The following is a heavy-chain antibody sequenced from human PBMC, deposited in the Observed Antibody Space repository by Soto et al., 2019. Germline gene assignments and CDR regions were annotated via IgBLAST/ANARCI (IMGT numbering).Heavy chain of an antibody. Sequence: ASVKVSCKASGYTFTGYYMHWVRQAPGQGLEWMGWINAANGDTKYSPKFQGRVTITRDTSASTAYMELSSLRSEDTAVYYCVRRHVSATGIDWFDPWGQGTLGTV. D-gene: IGHD6-13*01. CDR3: VRRHVSATGIDWFDP. J-gene: IGHJ5*02. V-gene: IGHV1-3*01. CDR1: GYTFTGYY. CDR2: INAANGDT.